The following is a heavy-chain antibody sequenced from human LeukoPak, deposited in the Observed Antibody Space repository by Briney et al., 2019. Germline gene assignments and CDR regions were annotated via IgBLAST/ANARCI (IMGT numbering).Heavy chain of an antibody. V-gene: IGHV3-23*01. J-gene: IGHJ3*01. CDR1: GFTFNNAW. CDR3: VKRLGATFRNAFDV. CDR2: ISGSDGAT. D-gene: IGHD1-26*01. Sequence: GGSLRLSCAASGFTFNNAWMSWVRQAPGKGLEWVSGISGSDGATYYADSVNGRFTISRDNSKNTLFLQMNSLTVEDTAVYYCVKRLGATFRNAFDVWGQGTMVTVSS.